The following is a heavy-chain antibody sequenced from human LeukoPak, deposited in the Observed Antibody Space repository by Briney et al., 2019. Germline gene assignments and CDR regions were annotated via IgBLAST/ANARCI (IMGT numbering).Heavy chain of an antibody. CDR2: ISSSGSTI. V-gene: IGHV3-48*03. Sequence: PGGSLRLSCAASGFTFSSYEMNWVRQAPGKGLEWVSYISSSGSTIYYADSVKGRFTISRDNARNSLYLQMNSLRAEDTAVYYCARDRYGDLDYWGQGTLVTVSS. D-gene: IGHD4-17*01. CDR3: ARDRYGDLDY. CDR1: GFTFSSYE. J-gene: IGHJ4*02.